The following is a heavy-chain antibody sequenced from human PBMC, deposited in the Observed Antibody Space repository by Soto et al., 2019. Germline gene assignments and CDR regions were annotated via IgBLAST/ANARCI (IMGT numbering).Heavy chain of an antibody. CDR3: ARTVREQWLADY. CDR1: GDSFAPYW. CDR2: IYPTDSDT. V-gene: IGHV5-51*01. J-gene: IGHJ4*02. D-gene: IGHD6-19*01. Sequence: ESLRISYRSSGDSFAPYWIGWVRQMPGKGLEWMGIIYPTDSDTRYSPSFQGQVTISADKSISTAYLQWSSLKASDTAMYYCARTVREQWLADYWGRGTLVPVPS.